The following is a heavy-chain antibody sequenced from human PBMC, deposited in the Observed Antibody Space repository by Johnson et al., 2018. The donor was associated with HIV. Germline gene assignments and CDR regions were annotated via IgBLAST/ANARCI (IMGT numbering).Heavy chain of an antibody. CDR2: ISWNSGSI. V-gene: IGHV3-9*01. CDR1: GFTFDDYA. J-gene: IGHJ3*02. Sequence: VQLVESGGGLIQPGGSLTLSCAASGFTFDDYAMHWVRQAPGKGLEWVSGISWNSGSIGYADSVKGRFTISRDNAKNSLYLQMNSLRAEDTAVYYCARRPITIFGVAFGAFDIWGQGTMVTVSS. CDR3: ARRPITIFGVAFGAFDI. D-gene: IGHD3-3*01.